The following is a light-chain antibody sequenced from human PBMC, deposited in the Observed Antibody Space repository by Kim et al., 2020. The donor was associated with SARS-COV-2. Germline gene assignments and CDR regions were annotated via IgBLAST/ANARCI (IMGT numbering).Light chain of an antibody. V-gene: IGLV6-57*01. J-gene: IGLJ2*01. CDR3: QSFDSTSVV. CDR2: EDN. CDR1: SGSIASNY. Sequence: NFMLTQPHSVSESPGKTVIISCTRSSGSIASNYVQWYQQRPGSSPTTVIYEDNQRPSGVPDRFSGSIDSSSNSASITISGLQTEDDADYYCQSFDSTSVVFGGGTQLTV.